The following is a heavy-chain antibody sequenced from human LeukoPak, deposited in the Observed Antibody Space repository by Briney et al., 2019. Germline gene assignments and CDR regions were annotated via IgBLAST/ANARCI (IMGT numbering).Heavy chain of an antibody. CDR2: IYYRGST. J-gene: IGHJ4*02. Sequence: SETLSLTCTVSGGSISSSSYYWRWVRQPPGKGLEWIGSIYYRGSTYYHPSLKSRVTISVDTSKVQFSLKLSSVTAADTAVYYCARQDGYNSLNFDYWGQGTLVTVSS. CDR3: ARQDGYNSLNFDY. V-gene: IGHV4-39*01. D-gene: IGHD5-24*01. CDR1: GGSISSSSYY.